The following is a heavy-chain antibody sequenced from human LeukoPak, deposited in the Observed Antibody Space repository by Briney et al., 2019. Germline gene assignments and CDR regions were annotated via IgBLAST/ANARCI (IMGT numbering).Heavy chain of an antibody. CDR3: AKDDAWIRFGE. J-gene: IGHJ4*02. V-gene: IGHV3-48*03. CDR2: ISSSGSTI. Sequence: AGGCLRLACAVPGFTFSSYEMKWVRQAPGRGLGWVSYISSSGSTIYYADSVKDRFTISRDNAKNTLYMEVISVTAEDTAVYYCAKDDAWIRFGEWSQGTLVTVSS. CDR1: GFTFSSYE. D-gene: IGHD3-10*01.